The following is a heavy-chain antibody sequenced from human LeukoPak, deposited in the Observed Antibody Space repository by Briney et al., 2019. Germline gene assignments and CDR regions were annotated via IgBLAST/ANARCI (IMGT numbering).Heavy chain of an antibody. CDR2: ISHSGTT. Sequence: PSETLSLACTVSGYSISSGYYWGWIRQPPGKGLEWVASISHSGTTYYNPTLKSRVTISVDTSKNHFSLQLSSVTAADTAVYYCARGERGVDYWGQGTLVTVSS. CDR1: GYSISSGYY. J-gene: IGHJ4*02. CDR3: ARGERGVDY. V-gene: IGHV4-38-2*02. D-gene: IGHD2-8*01.